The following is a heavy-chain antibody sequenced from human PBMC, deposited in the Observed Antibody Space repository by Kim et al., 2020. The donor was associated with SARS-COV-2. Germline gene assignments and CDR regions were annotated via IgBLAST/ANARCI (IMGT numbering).Heavy chain of an antibody. Sequence: PSAQVFTGRFVFSLATSASTAYLQISSLKAEDTAVYYCARSNWNYHNWFDPWGQGTLVTVSS. V-gene: IGHV7-4-1*02. D-gene: IGHD1-7*01. J-gene: IGHJ5*02. CDR3: ARSNWNYHNWFDP.